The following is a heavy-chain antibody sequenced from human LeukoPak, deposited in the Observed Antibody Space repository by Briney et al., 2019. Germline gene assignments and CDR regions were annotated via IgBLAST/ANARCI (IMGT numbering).Heavy chain of an antibody. V-gene: IGHV3-43D*03. J-gene: IGHJ4*02. Sequence: GGSLRLSCAASGFTFDDYAMHWVRQAPGKGLEWVSLISWDGGSTYYADSVKGRFTISRDNSKNSLYLQMNSLRAEDTAVYYCASTYYDYFDYWGQGTLVTVSS. D-gene: IGHD1-26*01. CDR1: GFTFDDYA. CDR2: ISWDGGST. CDR3: ASTYYDYFDY.